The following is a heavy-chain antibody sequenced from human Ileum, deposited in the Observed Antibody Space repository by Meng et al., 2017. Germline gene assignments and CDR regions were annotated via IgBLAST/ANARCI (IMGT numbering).Heavy chain of an antibody. V-gene: IGHV4-39*01. CDR2: IYHSGST. Sequence: QLQLQESGPGLVKPSETLSLTCTVSGGSISSSNYYWDWIRQPPGKGLEWIGAIYHSGSTSYNPSLQSRVTMFVDTSKNQFSLMLTSETATDTAVYYCARRRGGSGRDCWGQGTLVTVSS. J-gene: IGHJ4*02. CDR3: ARRRGGSGRDC. CDR1: GGSISSSNYY. D-gene: IGHD3-10*01.